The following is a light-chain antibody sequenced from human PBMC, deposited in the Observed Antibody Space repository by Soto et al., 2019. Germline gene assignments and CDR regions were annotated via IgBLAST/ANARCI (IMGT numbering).Light chain of an antibody. CDR1: SSDVGTYTL. Sequence: QSALTQPASVSGSPGQSITISCTGTSSDVGTYTLVSWYQQHPGKAPKLVIYEVNKRPAGVSKRFSGSRSGDTASLTISGLQAEDGADYYCSSYAGPITFYVFGTGTKVTVL. J-gene: IGLJ1*01. CDR2: EVN. V-gene: IGLV2-23*02. CDR3: SSYAGPITFYV.